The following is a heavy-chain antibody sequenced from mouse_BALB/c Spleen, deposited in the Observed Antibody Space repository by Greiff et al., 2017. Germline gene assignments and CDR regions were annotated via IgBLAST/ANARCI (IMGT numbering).Heavy chain of an antibody. D-gene: IGHD3-2*02. CDR1: GYSFTSYC. J-gene: IGHJ3*01. Sequence: DVQLQESGAELVRPGASVKMSCKASGYSFTSYCMHWVKQRPGQGLEWIGAIYPGNSDTSYNQKFKGKAKLTADTSSSTAYMELSSLTNEDSAVYYCARGAAHATAFAYWGQGTLVTVSA. V-gene: IGHV1-5*01. CDR2: IYPGNSDT. CDR3: ARGAAHATAFAY.